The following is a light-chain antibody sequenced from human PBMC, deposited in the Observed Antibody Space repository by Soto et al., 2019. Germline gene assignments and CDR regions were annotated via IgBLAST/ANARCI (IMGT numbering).Light chain of an antibody. V-gene: IGKV1-12*01. J-gene: IGKJ4*01. CDR2: AAS. CDR3: QQANCFPLT. CDR1: QGISSW. Sequence: DIQMTQSPSSVSASVGDRVTITCRASQGISSWLAWYPQKPGKAPKLLIYAASSLQSGVPSRFSGGGSGTDFTLTISTLQPEDFATYYCQQANCFPLTFGGGTKVVIK.